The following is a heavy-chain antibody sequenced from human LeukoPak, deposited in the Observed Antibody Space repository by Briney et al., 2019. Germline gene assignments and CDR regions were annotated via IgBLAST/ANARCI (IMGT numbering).Heavy chain of an antibody. CDR1: GFTFSSYW. Sequence: GGSLRLSCAASGFTFSSYWMSWVRQAPGKGLEWVANIKQDGSEKYYVDSVKGRFTISRDNAKNTVYLQMNSLRVEDTAVYYCARRVGSSESSYYFDYWGQGTLVTVSS. V-gene: IGHV3-7*01. CDR3: ARRVGSSESSYYFDY. CDR2: IKQDGSEK. J-gene: IGHJ4*02. D-gene: IGHD3-22*01.